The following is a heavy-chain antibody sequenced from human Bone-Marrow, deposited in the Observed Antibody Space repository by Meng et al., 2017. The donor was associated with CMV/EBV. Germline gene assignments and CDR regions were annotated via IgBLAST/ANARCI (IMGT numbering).Heavy chain of an antibody. V-gene: IGHV4-34*01. CDR3: ARVLGGSGSYYTPTKGGYYYYGMEV. Sequence: SETLSLTCAVYGGSFSGYYWSWIRQPPGKGLEWIGEINHSGSTNYNPSLKSRVTISVDTSKNQFSLKLSSVTAADTAVYYCARVLGGSGSYYTPTKGGYYYYGMEVWGQGTTVTVYS. D-gene: IGHD3-10*01. CDR1: GGSFSGYY. J-gene: IGHJ6*02. CDR2: INHSGST.